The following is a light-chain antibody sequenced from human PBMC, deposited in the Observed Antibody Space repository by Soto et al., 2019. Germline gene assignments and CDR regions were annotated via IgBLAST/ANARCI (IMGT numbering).Light chain of an antibody. V-gene: IGLV2-23*02. CDR2: EVS. J-gene: IGLJ2*01. Sequence: QSALTQPASVSGSPGQSITISCTGTSSDVGSYNLVSWYQQHPGKAPKLMIYEVSKRPSGVSNRFSGSKSGNTASLTISGLQAEEEADYYCRSYAGSSTQRVFGEGTQLTVL. CDR1: SSDVGSYNL. CDR3: RSYAGSSTQRV.